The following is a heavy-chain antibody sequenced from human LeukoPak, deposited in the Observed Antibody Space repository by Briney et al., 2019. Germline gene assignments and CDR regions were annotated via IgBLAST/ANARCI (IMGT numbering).Heavy chain of an antibody. CDR1: GVSISSSSYY. Sequence: PSETLSLTCTVSGVSISSSSYYWGWIRQPPGKGMEWIGNIYNSGSTYYNPSLKSRVTISADRSKNQFSLKLSSVTAADTAVYYCARSPGGAYFDYWGQGTLVTVSS. CDR2: IYNSGST. D-gene: IGHD3-16*01. CDR3: ARSPGGAYFDY. V-gene: IGHV4-39*01. J-gene: IGHJ4*02.